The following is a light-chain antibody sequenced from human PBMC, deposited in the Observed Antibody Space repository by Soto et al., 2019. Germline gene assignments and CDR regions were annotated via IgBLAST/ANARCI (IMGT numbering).Light chain of an antibody. CDR3: QQRSNWPLT. CDR2: DAS. J-gene: IGKJ4*01. Sequence: EIVMTQSPATLSVSPGERATLSCRASQSVSSNLAWYQQKPGQAPRLLIYDASNRAPGIPVRFSGSGSGTDFTLTISSLEPEDFAVYYCQQRSNWPLTFGGGTKVDIK. V-gene: IGKV3-11*01. CDR1: QSVSSN.